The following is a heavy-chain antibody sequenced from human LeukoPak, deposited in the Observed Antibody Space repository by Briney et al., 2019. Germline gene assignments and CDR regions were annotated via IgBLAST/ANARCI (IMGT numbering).Heavy chain of an antibody. CDR3: ARAPYGSGDYYFDY. J-gene: IGHJ4*02. V-gene: IGHV4-39*07. CDR1: GGSITSNSYY. CDR2: LYYTGST. D-gene: IGHD3-10*01. Sequence: SETLSLTCTVSGGSITSNSYYWGWIRQPPGKGLEWIGSLYYTGSTYYNPSLKSRVTISVDTSKNQFSLKLSSVTAADTAVYYCARAPYGSGDYYFDYWGQGTLVTVSS.